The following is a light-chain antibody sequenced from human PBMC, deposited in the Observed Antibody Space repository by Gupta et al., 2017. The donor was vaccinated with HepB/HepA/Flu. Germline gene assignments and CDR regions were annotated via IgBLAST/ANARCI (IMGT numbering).Light chain of an antibody. Sequence: EVVMTQSPLSLPVTLGQSASISCKSSQSLVHTDGYIYLNWFHQRPGQSPRRLIYKVSKRDSGVPDRFSGSGSGTDFTLKISRVEAEDVGVYYCMQGKFWRTFGQGTKVEI. CDR2: KVS. J-gene: IGKJ1*01. V-gene: IGKV2-30*02. CDR1: QSLVHTDGYIY. CDR3: MQGKFWRT.